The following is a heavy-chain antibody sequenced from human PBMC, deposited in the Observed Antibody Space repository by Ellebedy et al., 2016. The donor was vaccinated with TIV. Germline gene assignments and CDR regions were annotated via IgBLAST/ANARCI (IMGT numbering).Heavy chain of an antibody. CDR3: ARDVRFGELNY. CDR2: IYYNGTT. D-gene: IGHD3-10*01. Sequence: SETLSLXXSVSGGSISGYFWSWIRQPPGKGLEWVGYIYYNGTTNYNPSLRSRVSISIDKSKHHFSLNLRSVTASDTAAYYCARDVRFGELNYWGQGTLVTVSS. CDR1: GGSISGYF. J-gene: IGHJ4*02. V-gene: IGHV4-59*01.